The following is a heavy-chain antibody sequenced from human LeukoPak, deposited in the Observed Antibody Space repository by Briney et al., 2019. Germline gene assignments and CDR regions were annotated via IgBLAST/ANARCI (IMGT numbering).Heavy chain of an antibody. J-gene: IGHJ4*02. D-gene: IGHD6-13*01. CDR1: VFTFSSYA. Sequence: GGSLRLSCAASVFTFSSYAMHWVRQAPGKGLEWVAVISYDGSNKYYADSVKGRFTISRDNSKNTLYLQMNSLRAEDTAVYYCARGLIAAAGSTFDYWGQGTLVTVSS. CDR2: ISYDGSNK. CDR3: ARGLIAAAGSTFDY. V-gene: IGHV3-30-3*01.